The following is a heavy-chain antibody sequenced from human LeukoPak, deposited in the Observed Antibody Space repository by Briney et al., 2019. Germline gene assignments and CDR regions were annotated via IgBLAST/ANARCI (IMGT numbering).Heavy chain of an antibody. D-gene: IGHD3-10*01. CDR2: IIPLIDVK. V-gene: IGHV1-69*04. J-gene: IGHJ2*01. CDR1: GGTFNSYA. CDR3: TFVYGSGTYSMYFDL. Sequence: SVKVSCKASGGTFNSYAMSWVRQAPGQGLEWVGRIIPLIDVKSYAQNFKGRVTITADTSTNTAYLELSSLRSDDTAVYYCTFVYGSGTYSMYFDLWGRGTRVTVSS.